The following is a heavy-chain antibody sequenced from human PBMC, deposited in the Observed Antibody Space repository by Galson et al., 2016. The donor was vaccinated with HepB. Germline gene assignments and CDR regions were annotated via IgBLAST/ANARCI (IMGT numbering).Heavy chain of an antibody. Sequence: SLRLSCAASGFTFSTYAIHWVRQAPGKGLEWVAVISYDGSHKYCADSVKGRFTIPRDNSKDTLYLQMNSLRAEDTAVYYCARDGDVPSDYYDSSGRGYFDYWGQGTLVTVSS. J-gene: IGHJ4*02. D-gene: IGHD3-22*01. CDR3: ARDGDVPSDYYDSSGRGYFDY. CDR2: ISYDGSHK. V-gene: IGHV3-30*04. CDR1: GFTFSTYA.